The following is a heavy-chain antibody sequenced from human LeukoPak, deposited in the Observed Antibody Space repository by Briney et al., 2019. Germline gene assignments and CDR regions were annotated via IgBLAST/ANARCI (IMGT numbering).Heavy chain of an antibody. J-gene: IGHJ3*02. D-gene: IGHD5-24*01. CDR1: GGSFSGYY. V-gene: IGHV4-34*01. CDR3: ARPKRWLQSDAFDI. Sequence: SETLSLTCAVYGGSFSGYYWSWIRQPPGKGLEWIGEINHSGSTNYNPSLKSRVTISVDTSKNQFSLKLSSVTAADTAVYYCARPKRWLQSDAFDIWGQGTMVTVSS. CDR2: INHSGST.